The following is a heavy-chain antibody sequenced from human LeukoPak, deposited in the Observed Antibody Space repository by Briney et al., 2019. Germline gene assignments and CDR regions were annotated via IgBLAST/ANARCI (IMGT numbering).Heavy chain of an antibody. D-gene: IGHD2-21*02. CDR3: AREWLVTAIKNWFDP. CDR2: IRQDGGER. CDR1: GLTISRSW. Sequence: PGGSLRLSCAASGLTISRSWMSWVRQAPGKGLEWVANIRQDGGERYYVDSVEGRFTISRDNAKNSLYLQMNSLRAEDTAVYYCAREWLVTAIKNWFDPWGQGTLVTVSS. V-gene: IGHV3-7*04. J-gene: IGHJ5*02.